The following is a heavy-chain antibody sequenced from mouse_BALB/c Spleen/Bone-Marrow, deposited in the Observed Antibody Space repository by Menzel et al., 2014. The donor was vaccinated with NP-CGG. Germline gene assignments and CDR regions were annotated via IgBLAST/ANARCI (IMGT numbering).Heavy chain of an antibody. CDR2: IWAGGST. J-gene: IGHJ1*01. CDR1: GFSLTSYG. Sequence: VQLQQSGPGLVAPSQRLSIPCTVSGFSLTSYGVHWVRQPPGKGLAWLGLIWAGGSTNYKSALMSRLSISKDNSKSQVFLKMNSLQTDDTTMYYCARDRRDYGKAWYFDVWGAGTTVTVSS. V-gene: IGHV2-9*02. CDR3: ARDRRDYGKAWYFDV. D-gene: IGHD2-1*01.